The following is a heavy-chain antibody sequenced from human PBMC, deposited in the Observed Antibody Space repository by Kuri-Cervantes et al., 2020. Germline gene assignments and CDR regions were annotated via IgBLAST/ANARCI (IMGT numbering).Heavy chain of an antibody. J-gene: IGHJ5*02. D-gene: IGHD3-10*01. Sequence: GSLRLSCAVSGYSISSGYYWGWIRQPPGKGLEWIGSIYHGGSTYYNPSLKSRVTISVDTSKNQFSLKLSSVTAADTAVYYCARERRITMVRGVHDWFDPWGQGTLVTVSS. V-gene: IGHV4-38-2*02. CDR3: ARERRITMVRGVHDWFDP. CDR2: IYHGGST. CDR1: GYSISSGYY.